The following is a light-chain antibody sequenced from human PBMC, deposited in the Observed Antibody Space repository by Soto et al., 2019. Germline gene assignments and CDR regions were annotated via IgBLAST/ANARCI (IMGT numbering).Light chain of an antibody. CDR3: QQYVSSVT. J-gene: IGKJ1*01. Sequence: PGESATLSCRASQSVDSSFFAWYQKKPGQAPRLLIYGASKRATGIPDRFSGSGSGTDFTLTISRLEPEDFAVYYCQQYVSSVTFGQGTKVEIK. V-gene: IGKV3-20*01. CDR1: QSVDSSF. CDR2: GAS.